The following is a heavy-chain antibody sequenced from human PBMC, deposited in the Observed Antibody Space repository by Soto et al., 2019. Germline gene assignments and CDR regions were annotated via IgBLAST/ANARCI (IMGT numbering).Heavy chain of an antibody. J-gene: IGHJ6*03. Sequence: GGSLRLSCAASGFTVSSNYMSWVRQAPGKGLEWVSVIYSGGSTYYADSVKGRFTISRHNSKNTLYLQMNSLRAEDTAVYYCARDFQMGYCSGGSCYHDMDVWGKGTTVTVSS. D-gene: IGHD2-15*01. CDR2: IYSGGST. CDR3: ARDFQMGYCSGGSCYHDMDV. V-gene: IGHV3-53*04. CDR1: GFTVSSNY.